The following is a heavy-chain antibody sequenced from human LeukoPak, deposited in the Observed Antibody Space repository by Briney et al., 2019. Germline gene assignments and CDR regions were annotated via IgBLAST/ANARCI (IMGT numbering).Heavy chain of an antibody. J-gene: IGHJ6*02. Sequence: GGSLRLSCAASGFTFDDYAMHWVRQAPGKGLEWVSGISWNSGSIGYVDSVKGRFTISRDNAKNSLYLQMNSLRPEDTALYYCAKDDNYYSMDVWGQGTTVTVSS. V-gene: IGHV3-9*01. CDR1: GFTFDDYA. CDR3: AKDDNYYSMDV. D-gene: IGHD3-9*01. CDR2: ISWNSGSI.